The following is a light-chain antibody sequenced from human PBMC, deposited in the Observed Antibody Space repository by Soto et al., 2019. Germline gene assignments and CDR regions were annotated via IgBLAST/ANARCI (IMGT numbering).Light chain of an antibody. V-gene: IGKV3-15*01. CDR2: GAS. J-gene: IGKJ1*01. CDR1: QSVSSN. Sequence: EIVMTQSPGTLSVSPGERATLSCRASQSVSSNLAWYQQKPGQAPRLLIYGASTRATGIPARFSGSGSGTEFTPTISSLQSEDFAVYYCQLHNNWPPCTFGQGTKVEIK. CDR3: QLHNNWPPCT.